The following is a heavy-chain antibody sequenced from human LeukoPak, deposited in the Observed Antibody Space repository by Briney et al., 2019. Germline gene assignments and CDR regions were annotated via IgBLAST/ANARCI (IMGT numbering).Heavy chain of an antibody. CDR2: IYTGGST. Sequence: GGSLRLSCAVSGFTVSSNYLSWVRQAPGTGLEWVSVIYTGGSTYAADSVKGRFTISRDNYTNPLYLQMNSLRADDTAVYFCARGWGSDYLDYWGQGTLVTVSS. CDR3: ARGWGSDYLDY. D-gene: IGHD3-10*01. CDR1: GFTVSSNY. J-gene: IGHJ4*02. V-gene: IGHV3-66*01.